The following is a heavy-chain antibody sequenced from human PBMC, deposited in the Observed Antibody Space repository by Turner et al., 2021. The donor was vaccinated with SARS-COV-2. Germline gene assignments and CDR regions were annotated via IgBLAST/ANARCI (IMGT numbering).Heavy chain of an antibody. V-gene: IGHV1-24*01. J-gene: IGHJ6*02. Sequence: QVQLVQSGAEGKKPGASAKVSCRVSGYSLPELSMHWVRQAPGKGLEGMGGFDPEDGETIDAQKFQGRVSMTEDTSTDTAYMELSSLRSEDTAVYYCATGVAVAGTPSEYYDYYGMDVWCQGTTVTVSS. CDR3: ATGVAVAGTPSEYYDYYGMDV. D-gene: IGHD6-19*01. CDR2: FDPEDGET. CDR1: GYSLPELS.